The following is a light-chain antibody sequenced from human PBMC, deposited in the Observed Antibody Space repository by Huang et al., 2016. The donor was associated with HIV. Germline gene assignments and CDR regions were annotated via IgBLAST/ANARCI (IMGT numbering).Light chain of an antibody. V-gene: IGKV1-NL1*01. CDR2: ATS. Sequence: DIQMTQSPSSLSSSVGDRVTITCRASQGISNSVAWYQQRPGKAPKLLLYATSRLETGAPSRFSGSRSGTEYTLTISSLQPEDVATYYCQQYYNNPPWTFGQGTKVEIK. J-gene: IGKJ1*01. CDR3: QQYYNNPPWT. CDR1: QGISNS.